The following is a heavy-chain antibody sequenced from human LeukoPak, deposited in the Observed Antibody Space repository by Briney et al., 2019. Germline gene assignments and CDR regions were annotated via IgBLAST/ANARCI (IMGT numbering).Heavy chain of an antibody. CDR2: ISSSSYI. V-gene: IGHV3-21*01. D-gene: IGHD1-26*01. CDR3: ARDQGGIVGATHAFDI. CDR1: GFTFSSYS. Sequence: PGGSLRLSCAASGFTFSSYSMNWVRQAPGRGLEWVSSISSSSYIYYADSVKGRFTISRDNAKNSLYLQMNSLRAEDTAVYYCARDQGGIVGATHAFDIWGQGTMVTVSS. J-gene: IGHJ3*02.